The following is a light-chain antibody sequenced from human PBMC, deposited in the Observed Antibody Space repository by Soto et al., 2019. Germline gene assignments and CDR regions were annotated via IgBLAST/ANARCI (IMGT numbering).Light chain of an antibody. J-gene: IGKJ1*01. CDR1: QGISNY. V-gene: IGKV1-27*01. CDR2: AAS. CDR3: QKYNIAPWT. Sequence: DIQMTQSPSSLAASVGDRVTITCRASQGISNYLAWYQQKPGKVPKLLIYAASTLQSGVPTRFSGSGSWTDFPITISSLQPEDVATYYCQKYNIAPWTFGQGTKVEI.